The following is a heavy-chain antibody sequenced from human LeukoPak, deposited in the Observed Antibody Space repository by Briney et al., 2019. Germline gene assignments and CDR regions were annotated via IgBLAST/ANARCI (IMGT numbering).Heavy chain of an antibody. J-gene: IGHJ4*02. V-gene: IGHV3-7*03. Sequence: GGSLRLSCTVSGFTFRNYWMAWVRQAPGKGLEWVSNIRGDEGDKNSVDSVKGRFTISRDNAKKSLYLQMNSLRVEDTAVYYCVRDVGGALDYWGQGTLVTVSS. CDR3: VRDVGGALDY. CDR2: IRGDEGDK. CDR1: GFTFRNYW. D-gene: IGHD4-17*01.